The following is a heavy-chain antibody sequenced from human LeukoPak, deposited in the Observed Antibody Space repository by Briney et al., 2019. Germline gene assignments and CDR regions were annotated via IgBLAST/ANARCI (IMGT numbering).Heavy chain of an antibody. Sequence: QAGGSLRLSCAASGFTFSNYWMSWVRQAPGKGLEWVANINQYGNDKYYVDSVKGRFTISRDNAKNPLYLQMNSLRAEDTAVYYCARDHFWSGNFDYWGQGTLVTVSS. CDR1: GFTFSNYW. CDR2: INQYGNDK. CDR3: ARDHFWSGNFDY. J-gene: IGHJ4*02. V-gene: IGHV3-7*01. D-gene: IGHD3-3*02.